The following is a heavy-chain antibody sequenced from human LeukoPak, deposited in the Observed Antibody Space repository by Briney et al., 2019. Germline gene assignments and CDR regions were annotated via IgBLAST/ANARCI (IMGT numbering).Heavy chain of an antibody. D-gene: IGHD3-10*01. Sequence: GGSLRLSCAASGFTFSDYYMSWVRQAPGKGLEWVGFIRSKAYGGTTEYAASVKGRFTISRDDSKSIAYLQMNSLKTEDTAVYYCTREYRLWFGEAIPGYWGQGTLVTVSS. V-gene: IGHV3-49*04. CDR1: GFTFSDYY. CDR2: IRSKAYGGTT. CDR3: TREYRLWFGEAIPGY. J-gene: IGHJ4*02.